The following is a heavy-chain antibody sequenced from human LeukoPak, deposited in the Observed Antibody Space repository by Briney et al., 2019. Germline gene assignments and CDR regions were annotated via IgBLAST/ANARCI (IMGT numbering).Heavy chain of an antibody. CDR3: VKTTRPLGAFDY. CDR2: ISDGGDST. V-gene: IGHV3-23*01. Sequence: GGSLRLSCAASGFSFNTYAMRWVRQAPGKGLEWVSGISDGGDSTRYADSVRGRFTISRDNFKNMLYLQLNSLRAEDSAVYYCVKTTRPLGAFDYWGQGTLVTVSS. CDR1: GFSFNTYA. D-gene: IGHD7-27*01. J-gene: IGHJ4*02.